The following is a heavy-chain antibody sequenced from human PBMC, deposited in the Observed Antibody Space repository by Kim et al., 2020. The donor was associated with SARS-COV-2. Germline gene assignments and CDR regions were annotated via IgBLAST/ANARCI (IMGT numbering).Heavy chain of an antibody. CDR3: ASSIAAAVNPPGYYGMDV. J-gene: IGHJ6*02. CDR1: GFTFSSYA. CDR2: ISYDGSNK. Sequence: GGSLRLSCAASGFTFSSYAMHWVRQAPGKGLEWVAVISYDGSNKYYADSVKGRFTISRDNSKNTLYLQMNSLRAEDTAVYYCASSIAAAVNPPGYYGMDVWGQGTTVTVSS. D-gene: IGHD6-13*01. V-gene: IGHV3-30-3*01.